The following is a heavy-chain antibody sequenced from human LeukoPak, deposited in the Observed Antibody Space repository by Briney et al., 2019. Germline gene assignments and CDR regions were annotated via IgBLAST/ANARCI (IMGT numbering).Heavy chain of an antibody. V-gene: IGHV4-4*07. CDR2: VYTSGSI. Sequence: SETLSLTCTVSGASISSYYWSWIRQPAERGLEWIGRVYTSGSIDYNPSPESRVTISVDRSKNQFFLKLSSVTAADTAIYYCAGRDYWGQGTLVTVSS. CDR3: AGRDY. CDR1: GASISSYY. J-gene: IGHJ4*02. D-gene: IGHD2-15*01.